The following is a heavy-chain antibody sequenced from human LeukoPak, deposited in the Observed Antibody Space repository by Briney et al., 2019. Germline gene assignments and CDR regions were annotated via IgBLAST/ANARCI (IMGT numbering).Heavy chain of an antibody. J-gene: IGHJ4*02. V-gene: IGHV3-7*01. D-gene: IGHD3-3*01. CDR1: GFTFSSYW. CDR2: IKEDGSEK. CDR3: ARHVRFEGVDY. Sequence: GGSLRLSCAASGFTFSSYWMTWVRQAPGKGLEWVANIKEDGSEKFYVDSVRGRFTISRDNAKNSLFLQMNSLRAEDTAVYYCARHVRFEGVDYWGQGTLVTVSS.